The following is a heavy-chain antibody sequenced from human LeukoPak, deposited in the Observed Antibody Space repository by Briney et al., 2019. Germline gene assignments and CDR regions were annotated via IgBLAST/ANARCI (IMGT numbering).Heavy chain of an antibody. J-gene: IGHJ4*02. CDR2: IGNSGDNT. CDR1: GFTFSSYS. V-gene: IGHV3-23*01. D-gene: IGHD2-2*01. CDR3: ARRLGYCSRTSCYVAPFDY. Sequence: GGSLRLSCAASGFTFSSYSMSWVRQAPGQGLEWVSAIGNSGDNTYYADSMKGRFTISRDNSKNTLYLQMNSLRAEDTAIYHCARRLGYCSRTSCYVAPFDYWGQGTLVTVSS.